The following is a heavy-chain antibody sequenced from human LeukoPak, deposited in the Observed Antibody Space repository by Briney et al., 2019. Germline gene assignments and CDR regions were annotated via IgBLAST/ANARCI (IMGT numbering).Heavy chain of an antibody. CDR3: ARDRAVNWFDP. Sequence: SETLSLTCTVSGGSISSYYWSWIRQPPGKGLKWIGYIYYSGSTNYNPSLKSRVTISVDTSKNQFSLKLSSVTAADTAVYYCARDRAVNWFDPWGQGTLVTVSS. CDR2: IYYSGST. CDR1: GGSISSYY. J-gene: IGHJ5*02. D-gene: IGHD3-10*01. V-gene: IGHV4-59*01.